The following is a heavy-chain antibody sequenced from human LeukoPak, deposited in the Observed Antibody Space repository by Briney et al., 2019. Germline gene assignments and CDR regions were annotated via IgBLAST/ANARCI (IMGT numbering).Heavy chain of an antibody. CDR3: ARDKDDYGSGNHWFDP. CDR2: ISSSGSTI. CDR1: GFTFSDYY. J-gene: IGHJ5*02. Sequence: GSLRLSCAASGFTFSDYYMSWIRPAPGKGLEWVSYISSSGSTIYYADSVKGRFTISRDNAKNSLYLQMNSLRAEDTAVYYCARDKDDYGSGNHWFDPWGQGTLVTVSS. D-gene: IGHD3-10*01. V-gene: IGHV3-11*01.